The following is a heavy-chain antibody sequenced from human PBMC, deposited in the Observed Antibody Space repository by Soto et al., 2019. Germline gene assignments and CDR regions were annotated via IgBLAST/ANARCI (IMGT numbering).Heavy chain of an antibody. Sequence: SETLSLTCSVSGGSISSYYWGWIRQPSGKGLEWIGYISYTGSTDYSPSLKSRVTISVDTSKNQFSLKVRSVTAADTAIYFCARHYPIGNNWNYFDYWGRGTLVTVSS. J-gene: IGHJ4*02. CDR2: ISYTGST. CDR1: GGSISSYY. V-gene: IGHV4-59*08. CDR3: ARHYPIGNNWNYFDY. D-gene: IGHD1-1*01.